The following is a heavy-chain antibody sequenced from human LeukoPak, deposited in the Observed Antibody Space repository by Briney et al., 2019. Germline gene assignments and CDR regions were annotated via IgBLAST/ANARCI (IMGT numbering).Heavy chain of an antibody. V-gene: IGHV4-34*01. CDR1: GGSFSGYY. CDR2: INHSGST. J-gene: IGHJ4*02. CDR3: ARELATVTNYFDY. Sequence: SETLSLTCAVYGGSFSGYYWSWLRQPPGKGLEWIGEINHSGSTNYNPSLKSRVTISVDTSKNQFSLKLSSVTAADTAVYYCARELATVTNYFDYWGQGTLVTVSS. D-gene: IGHD4-17*01.